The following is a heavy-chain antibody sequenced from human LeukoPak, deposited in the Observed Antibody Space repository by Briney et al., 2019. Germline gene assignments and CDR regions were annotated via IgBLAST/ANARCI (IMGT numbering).Heavy chain of an antibody. CDR2: IYHSGSP. J-gene: IGHJ4*02. CDR3: ARVNINNWHSCDY. D-gene: IGHD1-1*01. V-gene: IGHV4-4*02. CDR1: GGSISSNNW. Sequence: SGTLSLTCAVSGGSISSNNWWGWVHQPPGKGLEWIGEIYHSGSPNYNPSLKSRVTISVDKSRNHFSLNLSSVTAADTAVYYCARVNINNWHSCDYWGQGTLVTVSS.